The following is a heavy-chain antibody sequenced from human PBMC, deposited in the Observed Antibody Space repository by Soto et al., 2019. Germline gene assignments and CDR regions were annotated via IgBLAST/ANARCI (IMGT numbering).Heavy chain of an antibody. J-gene: IGHJ3*02. CDR1: GFTFSSYW. CDR2: INSDGSST. V-gene: IGHV3-74*01. CDR3: ARDLTLLRFLEWSRPRTDAFDI. Sequence: GGSLRLSCAASGFTFSSYWMHWVRQAPGKGLVWVSRINSDGSSTSYADSVKGRFTISRDNAKNTLYLQMNSLRAEDTAVYHCARDLTLLRFLEWSRPRTDAFDIWGQGTMVTVSS. D-gene: IGHD3-3*01.